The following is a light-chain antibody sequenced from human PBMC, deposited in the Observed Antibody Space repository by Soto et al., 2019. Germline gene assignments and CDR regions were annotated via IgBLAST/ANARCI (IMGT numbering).Light chain of an antibody. CDR2: EVS. J-gene: IGLJ2*01. CDR3: TSYSTSSTLV. Sequence: QSALTQPASVSGSPGQSITISCTGTGSDIGGYKYVSWYQQLPDKAPKLIIYEVSNRPSGISYRYSGSKSDNTASLTISGLQPEDEAVYSCTSYSTSSTLVFGGGTQLTVL. V-gene: IGLV2-14*03. CDR1: GSDIGGYKY.